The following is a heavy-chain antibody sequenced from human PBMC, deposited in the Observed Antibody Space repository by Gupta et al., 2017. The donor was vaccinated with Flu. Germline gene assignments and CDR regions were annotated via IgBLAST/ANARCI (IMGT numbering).Heavy chain of an antibody. Sequence: GLESIRGHIYKGGSTKYDPSLKSRVTISADTSKNQFSLKLSSVTAADTAVYYCGRDDSSRPPRVWGQGTLVTVSS. D-gene: IGHD3-22*01. CDR3: GRDDSSRPPRV. V-gene: IGHV4-59*01. J-gene: IGHJ4*02. CDR2: IYKGGST.